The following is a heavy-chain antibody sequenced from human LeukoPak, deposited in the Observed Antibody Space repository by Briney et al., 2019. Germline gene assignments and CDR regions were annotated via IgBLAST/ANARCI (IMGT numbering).Heavy chain of an antibody. Sequence: GGSLRLSCAASGFTFSSYSMNWVRQAPGKGLEWVSYISSRSSTTYYADSVKGRFTISRDNAKNSLYLQMNSLRDEDTAVYYCARGVGYYDSSGYYNNYWGQGTLVTVSS. CDR2: ISSRSSTT. CDR1: GFTFSSYS. D-gene: IGHD3-22*01. CDR3: ARGVGYYDSSGYYNNY. J-gene: IGHJ4*02. V-gene: IGHV3-48*02.